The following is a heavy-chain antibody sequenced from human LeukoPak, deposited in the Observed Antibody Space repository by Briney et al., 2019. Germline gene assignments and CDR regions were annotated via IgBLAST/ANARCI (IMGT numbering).Heavy chain of an antibody. CDR3: ARANFLYCSSTTCLFDY. J-gene: IGHJ4*02. D-gene: IGHD2-2*01. V-gene: IGHV1-2*02. CDR1: RYTFTHSY. CDR2: INPNDGDT. Sequence: GASVKVSCKASRYTFTHSYMHWVRQAPGQGFEWMGWINPNDGDTNYAQKFQGRVTMTKDTSISTAQMEVSRLQSDDTAVYYCARANFLYCSSTTCLFDYWGQGTLVTVSS.